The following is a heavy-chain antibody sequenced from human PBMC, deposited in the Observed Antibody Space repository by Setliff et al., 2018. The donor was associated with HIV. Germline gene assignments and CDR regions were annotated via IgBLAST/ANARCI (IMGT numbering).Heavy chain of an antibody. Sequence: VGSLRLSCAASGFTFSTYGMQWVRQAPGKGLEWVAFIRYDGSNQYYADSVKGRFTISRDNSKNTLYLQMNSLRAEDTAVYYCAKDNTWIPNGFDYWGQGTLVTVSS. CDR2: IRYDGSNQ. D-gene: IGHD5-18*01. V-gene: IGHV3-30*02. J-gene: IGHJ4*02. CDR1: GFTFSTYG. CDR3: AKDNTWIPNGFDY.